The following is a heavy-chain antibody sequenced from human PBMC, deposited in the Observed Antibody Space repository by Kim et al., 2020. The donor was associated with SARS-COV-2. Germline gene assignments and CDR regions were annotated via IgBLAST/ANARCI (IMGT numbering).Heavy chain of an antibody. CDR1: GGSISSYY. CDR2: IYYSGST. Sequence: SETLSLTCTVSGGSISSYYWSWIRQPPGKGLEWIGYIYYSGSTNYNPSLKSRVTISVDTSKNQFSLKLSSVTAADTAVYYCARAYPEQWGYYYMDVWGKGTTVTVSS. V-gene: IGHV4-59*01. D-gene: IGHD1-1*01. J-gene: IGHJ6*03. CDR3: ARAYPEQWGYYYMDV.